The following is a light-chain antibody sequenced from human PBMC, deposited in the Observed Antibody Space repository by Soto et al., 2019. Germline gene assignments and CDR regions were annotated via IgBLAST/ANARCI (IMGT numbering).Light chain of an antibody. CDR2: EVS. Sequence: QCVLTQPPSASGSPGQSVTISCTGTSSDVGGYNYVSWYQQHPGKAPKLMIYEVSKRPSGVPDRFSGSKSGNTASLTVSGLQAEDEADYYCSSYAGSNDVFGTGTKVTVL. CDR1: SSDVGGYNY. J-gene: IGLJ1*01. V-gene: IGLV2-8*01. CDR3: SSYAGSNDV.